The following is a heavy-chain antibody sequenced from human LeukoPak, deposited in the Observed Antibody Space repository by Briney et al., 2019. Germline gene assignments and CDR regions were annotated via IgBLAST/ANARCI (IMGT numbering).Heavy chain of an antibody. D-gene: IGHD5-12*01. CDR2: IYSGGST. CDR3: AKGGGYEAQYYYYYLDV. CDR1: GFTVSSNY. V-gene: IGHV3-53*05. J-gene: IGHJ6*03. Sequence: GGSLRLSCAASGFTVSSNYMSWVRQAPGKGLEWVSVIYSGGSTYYADSVKGRFTISRDNSKNTLYLQMKSLRAEDTAVYYCAKGGGYEAQYYYYYLDVWGKGITVTISS.